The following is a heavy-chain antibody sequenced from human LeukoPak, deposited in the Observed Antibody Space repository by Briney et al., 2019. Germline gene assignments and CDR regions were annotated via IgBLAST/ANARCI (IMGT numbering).Heavy chain of an antibody. V-gene: IGHV1-24*01. CDR3: ASGGGGDAFDI. Sequence: ASVKVSCKVSGYTLTELSMHWVRQAPGIGLEYMGGFDPEDGEVIYAQKFQDRVTMTEDTSTDSAYMELSSLTSEDTAVYYCASGGGGDAFDIWGQGTMVTVSS. CDR1: GYTLTELS. D-gene: IGHD1-26*01. CDR2: FDPEDGEV. J-gene: IGHJ3*02.